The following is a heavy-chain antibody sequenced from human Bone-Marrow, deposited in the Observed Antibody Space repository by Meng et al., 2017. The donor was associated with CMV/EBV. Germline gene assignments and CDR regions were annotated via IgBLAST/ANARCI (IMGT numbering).Heavy chain of an antibody. V-gene: IGHV3-9*01. D-gene: IGHD2-2*01. J-gene: IGHJ6*02. CDR3: ASWGSTSSAYGMDV. Sequence: SLKISCAASGFTFDDYAMHWLRQAPGKGLEWVSGINWNGGSIGYADSVKGRFTISRDNAKNTLYLQMNSLRAEDTAVYYCASWGSTSSAYGMDVWGQGTTVTVSS. CDR1: GFTFDDYA. CDR2: INWNGGSI.